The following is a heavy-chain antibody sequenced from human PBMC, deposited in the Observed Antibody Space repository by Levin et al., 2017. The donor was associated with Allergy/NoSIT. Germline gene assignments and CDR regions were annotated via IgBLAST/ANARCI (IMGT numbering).Heavy chain of an antibody. CDR2: IYYSGTT. CDR3: ATLVAGRSDY. J-gene: IGHJ4*02. D-gene: IGHD6-19*01. V-gene: IGHV4-30-4*01. CDR1: GGSITSGDYY. Sequence: SETLSLTCSVSGGSITSGDYYWTWIRQPPGKGLEGIGYIYYSGTTSYNPSLKSRVTISVDTSQNQFSLQLQSVTAADTDVYYCATLVAGRSDYWGQGTLITVAS.